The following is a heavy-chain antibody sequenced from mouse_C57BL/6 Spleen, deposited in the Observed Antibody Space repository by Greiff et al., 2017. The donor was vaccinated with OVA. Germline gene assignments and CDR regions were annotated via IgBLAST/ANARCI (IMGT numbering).Heavy chain of an antibody. J-gene: IGHJ2*01. D-gene: IGHD2-4*01. Sequence: LVESGAELVRPGTSVKVSCKASGYAFTNYLIEWVKQRPGQGLEWIGVINPGSGGTNYNEKFKGKATLTADKSSSTAYMQLSSLTSEDSAVYFCARNDYGYFDYWGQGTTLTVSS. CDR2: INPGSGGT. V-gene: IGHV1-54*01. CDR3: ARNDYGYFDY. CDR1: GYAFTNYL.